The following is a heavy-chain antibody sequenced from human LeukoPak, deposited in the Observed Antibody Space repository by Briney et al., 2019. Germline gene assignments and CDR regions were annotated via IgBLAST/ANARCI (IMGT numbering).Heavy chain of an antibody. J-gene: IGHJ5*02. CDR3: ARVRISWFGELAWFDP. D-gene: IGHD3-10*01. CDR1: GVSFSGYY. V-gene: IGHV4-34*01. Sequence: SETLSLTCAVYGVSFSGYYWSWIRQPPGKGLEWIGEINHSGSTNYNPSLKSRVTISVDTSKNQFSLKLSSVTAADTAVYYCARVRISWFGELAWFDPWGQGTLVTVSS. CDR2: INHSGST.